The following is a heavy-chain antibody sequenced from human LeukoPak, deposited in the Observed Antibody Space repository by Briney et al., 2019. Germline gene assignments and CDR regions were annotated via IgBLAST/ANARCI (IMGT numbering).Heavy chain of an antibody. CDR1: GYTFTSYG. Sequence: ASVKVSCKASGYTFTSYGISWVRQAPGQGLEWMGWISAYNGNTNYAQKLQGRVTMTTDTSTSTAYMELRSLRSDDTAVYYCAADPPYYDSSGYRLWGQGTLVTVSS. D-gene: IGHD3-22*01. CDR3: AADPPYYDSSGYRL. V-gene: IGHV1-18*01. CDR2: ISAYNGNT. J-gene: IGHJ4*02.